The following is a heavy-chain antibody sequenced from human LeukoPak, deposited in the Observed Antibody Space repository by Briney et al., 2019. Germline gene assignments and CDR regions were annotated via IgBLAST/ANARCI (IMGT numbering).Heavy chain of an antibody. CDR1: GCGFTSYW. J-gene: IGHJ4*02. D-gene: IGHD3-22*01. Sequence: GAALKISRKGAGCGFTSYWIGGVRQMPGKGREGRGIIYPGDSDTRYSPSLQGQVTISADTSKSTVSLQRSCRKAPATPLYSCARHVLLLGVVNWGQGTLVTVSS. CDR3: ARHVLLLGVVN. V-gene: IGHV5-51*01. CDR2: IYPGDSDT.